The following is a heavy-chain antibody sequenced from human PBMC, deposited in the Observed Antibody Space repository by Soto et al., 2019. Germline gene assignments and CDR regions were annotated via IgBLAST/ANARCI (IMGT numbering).Heavy chain of an antibody. Sequence: QAQLVQSGAEVRKPGSSVKLSCKASEGTFNSYAIAWVRQAPGQGLEWMGGIIPYYNTLNYAQKFQDRVTIPADDSTNPVYMELSSLRSDDTAVYFCASGASRWYPYFFDSWAQGPRVTVSS. V-gene: IGHV1-69*01. CDR3: ASGASRWYPYFFDS. CDR1: EGTFNSYA. CDR2: IIPYYNTL. J-gene: IGHJ4*02. D-gene: IGHD6-13*01.